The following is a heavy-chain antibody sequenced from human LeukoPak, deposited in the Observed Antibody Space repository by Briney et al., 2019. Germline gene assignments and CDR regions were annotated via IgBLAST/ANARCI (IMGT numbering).Heavy chain of an antibody. Sequence: PSETLSLTCTVSGGSISSYYWSWIRQPPGKGLEWIGYIYYSGSTNYNPSLKSRVTISVDTSKNQFSLKLSSVTAADTAVYYCARVAKVSGTTSDAFDIWGQGTMVTVSS. J-gene: IGHJ3*02. V-gene: IGHV4-59*01. CDR2: IYYSGST. D-gene: IGHD1-1*01. CDR1: GGSISSYY. CDR3: ARVAKVSGTTSDAFDI.